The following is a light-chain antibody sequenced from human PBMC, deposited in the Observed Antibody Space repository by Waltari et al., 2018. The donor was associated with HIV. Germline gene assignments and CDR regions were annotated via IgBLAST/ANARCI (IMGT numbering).Light chain of an antibody. CDR1: SPNIGNTY. V-gene: IGLV1-51*02. CDR2: ENN. CDR3: GTWDSSLSAVV. J-gene: IGLJ2*01. Sequence: QSVLTQPPSVSAAPGQKVTISCSGSSPNIGNTYVSWYQQLPGTAPKLLIYENNKRPSGMPDRVSGSKSGTSATLGITGLQTGDEADYYCGTWDSSLSAVVFGGGTKLTVL.